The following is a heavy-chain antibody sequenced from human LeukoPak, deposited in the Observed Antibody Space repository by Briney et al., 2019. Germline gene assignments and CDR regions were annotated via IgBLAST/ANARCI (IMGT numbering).Heavy chain of an antibody. CDR1: GVSFSGYY. V-gene: IGHV4-34*01. D-gene: IGHD4-17*01. CDR3: ARHSTVTKAYFDP. J-gene: IGHJ5*02. CDR2: INHSGST. Sequence: PSETLSLTCAVYGVSFSGYYWSWIRQPPGKGLEWIGEINHSGSTNYNPSLKSRVTISVDTSKNQFSLKLTSVTAADTAVYYCARHSTVTKAYFDPWGQGTLVTVSS.